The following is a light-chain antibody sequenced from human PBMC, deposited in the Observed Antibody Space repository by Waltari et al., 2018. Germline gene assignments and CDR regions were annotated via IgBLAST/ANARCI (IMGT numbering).Light chain of an antibody. Sequence: VLTQSPGTLSLSPGDIAILSCTASERVTTHYLAWFQQRPGQAPRLLIYRASIRAAGVPDRFSGSGSGTDFSLTIRRLEPEDFAMYYCHRYDYVWTFGQGTKVEI. CDR3: HRYDYVWT. CDR1: ERVTTHY. CDR2: RAS. V-gene: IGKV3-20*01. J-gene: IGKJ1*01.